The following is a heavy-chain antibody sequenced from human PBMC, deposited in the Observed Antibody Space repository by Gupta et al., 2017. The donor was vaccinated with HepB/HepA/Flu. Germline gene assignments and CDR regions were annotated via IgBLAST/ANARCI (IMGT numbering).Heavy chain of an antibody. J-gene: IGHJ3*02. D-gene: IGHD2-15*01. CDR3: AREGAGFCSGGSCYDNSFDI. V-gene: IGHV3-30-3*01. Sequence: QVQLVESGGGVVQPGRSLTLSCAASGFTLRGFNMYWVRQAPGRGLEWLSVISKDGSNKYYADSVKGRFTISRDNAENRLYLQMNSLKTEDTAVYYCAREGAGFCSGGSCYDNSFDIWGQGTLVTVSS. CDR1: GFTLRGFN. CDR2: ISKDGSNK.